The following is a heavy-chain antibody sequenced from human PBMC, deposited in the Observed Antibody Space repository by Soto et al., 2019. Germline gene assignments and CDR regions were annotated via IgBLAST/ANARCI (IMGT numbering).Heavy chain of an antibody. Sequence: EVQLVESGGGLVQPGGSLRLSCAASGFTVSSNYMSWVRQAPGKGLEWVSVIYSGGSTYYADSVKGRFTISRDNSKNTRYLQMNSLRAEDTAVYYCASHDYGDYSHYYGMDVWGQGTTVTVSS. J-gene: IGHJ6*02. V-gene: IGHV3-66*04. D-gene: IGHD4-17*01. CDR3: ASHDYGDYSHYYGMDV. CDR1: GFTVSSNY. CDR2: IYSGGST.